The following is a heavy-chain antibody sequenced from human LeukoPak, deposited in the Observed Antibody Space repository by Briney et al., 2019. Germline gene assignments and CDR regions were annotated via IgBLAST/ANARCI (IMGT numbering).Heavy chain of an antibody. V-gene: IGHV1-24*01. CDR2: FDPEDGET. D-gene: IGHD6-6*01. Sequence: ASVKVSCKVSGYTLTELSMHWVRQAPGKGLEWMGGFDPEDGETIYAQKFQGRVTMTRDTSTSTVYMELSSLRSEDTAVYYCAREPTRIAARPFDYWGQGTLVTVSS. CDR1: GYTLTELS. J-gene: IGHJ4*02. CDR3: AREPTRIAARPFDY.